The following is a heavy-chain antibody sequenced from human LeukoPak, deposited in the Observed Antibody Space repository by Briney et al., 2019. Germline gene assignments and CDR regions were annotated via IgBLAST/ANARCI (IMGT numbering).Heavy chain of an antibody. D-gene: IGHD2-21*01. CDR1: GFTFSRYE. CDR2: ICSSGTPI. Sequence: PGGSLRLSCAASGFTFSRYEMNWVRQAPGKGLEWVSYICSSGTPIHYADSVKGRFTISRDNAKNSLFLQMNSLRAEDTAVYYCAREKTACGGDCYDSWGQGTLVTVSS. CDR3: AREKTACGGDCYDS. V-gene: IGHV3-48*03. J-gene: IGHJ4*02.